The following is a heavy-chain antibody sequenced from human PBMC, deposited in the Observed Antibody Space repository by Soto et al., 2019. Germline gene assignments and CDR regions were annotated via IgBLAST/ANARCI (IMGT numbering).Heavy chain of an antibody. J-gene: IGHJ5*02. CDR3: TGAYYDIDGSILDP. D-gene: IGHD3-9*01. V-gene: IGHV4-59*01. Sequence: QVQPQESGPGLVKPSETLSLTCSVSGGSISSGYWTWIRHPPGKVLEWIGYIYLGGSINYNTSLTSRVIISVDTAQNQFSLSLSSVTAADTAVYSCTGAYYDIDGSILDPWGPGTSVTVSS. CDR1: GGSISSGY. CDR2: IYLGGSI.